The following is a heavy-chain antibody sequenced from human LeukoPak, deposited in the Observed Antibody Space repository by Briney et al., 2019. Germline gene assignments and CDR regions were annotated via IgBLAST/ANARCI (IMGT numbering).Heavy chain of an antibody. CDR1: GFTFSNYS. CDR2: ISRSSSII. Sequence: GGSLRLSCAASGFTFSNYSMYWVRQAPGEGRKWVSYISRSSSIIYYADSVKCRFTISRDNSKNSLYLQMNSLRTEDTALYYCAKDTFDYWGQGTLVTVSS. J-gene: IGHJ4*02. V-gene: IGHV3-48*04. CDR3: AKDTFDY.